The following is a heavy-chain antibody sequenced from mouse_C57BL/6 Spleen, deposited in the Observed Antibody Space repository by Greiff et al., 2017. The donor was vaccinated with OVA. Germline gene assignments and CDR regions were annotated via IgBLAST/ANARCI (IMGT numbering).Heavy chain of an antibody. V-gene: IGHV1-26*01. CDR2: INPNNGGT. D-gene: IGHD1-1*01. Sequence: EVQLQQSGPELVKPGASVKISCKASGYTFTDYYMNWVKQSHGKSLEWIGDINPNNGGTSYNQKFKGKATLTVDKSSSTAYMELRSLTSEDSAVYYCAKDYYGSSYENYFDYWGQGTTLTVSS. CDR1: GYTFTDYY. J-gene: IGHJ2*01. CDR3: AKDYYGSSYENYFDY.